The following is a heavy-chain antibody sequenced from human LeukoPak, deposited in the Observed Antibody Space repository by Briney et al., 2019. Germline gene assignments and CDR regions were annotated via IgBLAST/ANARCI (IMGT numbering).Heavy chain of an antibody. CDR1: GYTFTSYY. Sequence: ASVKVSCKASGYTFTSYYMHWMRQAPGQGLEWMGIINPSGGSTSYAQKFQGRVTMTRDMSTSTVYMELSSLRSEDTAVYYCVRDGGYCSSTSCYTGWWFDPWGQGTLVTVSS. D-gene: IGHD2-2*02. CDR2: INPSGGST. J-gene: IGHJ5*02. CDR3: VRDGGYCSSTSCYTGWWFDP. V-gene: IGHV1-46*01.